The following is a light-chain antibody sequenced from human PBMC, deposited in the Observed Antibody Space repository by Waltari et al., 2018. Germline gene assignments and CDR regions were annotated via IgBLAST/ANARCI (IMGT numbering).Light chain of an antibody. Sequence: SYELTQPPSVSVSPGQTASISCSGDKLEDRYVCWYQQKPGQSPVLGLHQDSKRPSGIPERFSGFNSWNTATLTISETQAMDEADYYCQAWDRNTYVVFGGGTKLTVL. CDR2: QDS. CDR3: QAWDRNTYVV. J-gene: IGLJ2*01. V-gene: IGLV3-1*01. CDR1: KLEDRY.